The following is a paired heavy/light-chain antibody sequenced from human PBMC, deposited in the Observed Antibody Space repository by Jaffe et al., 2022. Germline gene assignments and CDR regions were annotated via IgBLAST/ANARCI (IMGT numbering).Heavy chain of an antibody. CDR2: IKQDGSEK. D-gene: IGHD3-10*01. CDR3: AREEILWFGELLPWDAFDI. J-gene: IGHJ3*02. V-gene: IGHV3-7*05. Sequence: EVQLVESGGGLVQPGGSLRLSCAASGFTFSSYWMSWVRQAPGKGLEWVANIKQDGSEKYYVDSVKGRFTISRDNAKNSLYLQMNSLRAEDTAVYYCAREEILWFGELLPWDAFDIWGQGTMVTVSS. CDR1: GFTFSSYW.
Light chain of an antibody. Sequence: EIVLTQSPDFQSVTPKEKVTITCRASQSIGSSLHWYQQKPDQSPKLLIKYASQSFSGVPSRFSGSGSGTDFTLTINSLEAEDAATYYCHQSSSFPLTFGGGTKVEIK. CDR1: QSIGSS. CDR3: HQSSSFPLT. J-gene: IGKJ4*01. CDR2: YAS. V-gene: IGKV6-21*01.